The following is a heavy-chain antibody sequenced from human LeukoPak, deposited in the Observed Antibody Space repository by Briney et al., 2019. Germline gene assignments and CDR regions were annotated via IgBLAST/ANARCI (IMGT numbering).Heavy chain of an antibody. CDR2: INHSGST. Sequence: SETLSLTCAVYGGSFSGYYWSWIRQPPGKGLEWIGEINHSGSTNYNPSLKSRVTISVDTSKNQFSLKLSSVTAADTAVYYCASSNRVRYFDWLSSNLDYWGQGTLVTVSS. D-gene: IGHD3-9*01. CDR1: GGSFSGYY. J-gene: IGHJ4*02. CDR3: ASSNRVRYFDWLSSNLDY. V-gene: IGHV4-34*01.